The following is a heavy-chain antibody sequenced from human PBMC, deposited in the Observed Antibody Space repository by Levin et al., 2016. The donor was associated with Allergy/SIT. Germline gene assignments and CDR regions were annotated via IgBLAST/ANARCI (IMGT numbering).Heavy chain of an antibody. J-gene: IGHJ6*02. V-gene: IGHV1-2*02. D-gene: IGHD6-13*01. CDR3: ARVRQQPPEYYYLGMDV. CDR1: GYTFTDYY. CDR2: INPKSGGT. Sequence: ASVKVSCKASGYTFTDYYVHWVRQAPGQGLEWMGWINPKSGGTNYAQKFQGRVTMTRDTSINTAYMELSSLRSDDTAVYSCARVRQQPPEYYYLGMDVWGQGTTVTVSS.